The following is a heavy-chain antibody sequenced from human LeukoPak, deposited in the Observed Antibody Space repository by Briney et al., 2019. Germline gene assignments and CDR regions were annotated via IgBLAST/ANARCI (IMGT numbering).Heavy chain of an antibody. Sequence: GGSLRLSCAASGSTFSNAWMSWVRQAPGKGLEWVGRIKSKTDGGTTDYAAPVKGRFTISRDDSKNTLYLQMNSLKTEDTAVYYCTTDQFIYYDGSGYYYKTEYFQHWGQGTLVTVSS. D-gene: IGHD3-22*01. CDR2: IKSKTDGGTT. CDR1: GSTFSNAW. CDR3: TTDQFIYYDGSGYYYKTEYFQH. V-gene: IGHV3-15*01. J-gene: IGHJ1*01.